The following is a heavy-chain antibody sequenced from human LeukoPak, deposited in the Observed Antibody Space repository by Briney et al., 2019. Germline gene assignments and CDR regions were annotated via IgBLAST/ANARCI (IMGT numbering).Heavy chain of an antibody. CDR1: GFSFDKYG. CDR3: AKERVFLCISSTCYGSLDY. J-gene: IGHJ4*02. D-gene: IGHD2-2*01. CDR2: IRHDEGNK. Sequence: GGSVRLSCEGSGFSFDKYGIHWVRQAPGKGLEWVAFIRHDEGNKYYADSVKGRFTISRDISRNTLYLQMNSLRPEDTALYYCAKERVFLCISSTCYGSLDYWGRGTLVTVTS. V-gene: IGHV3-30*02.